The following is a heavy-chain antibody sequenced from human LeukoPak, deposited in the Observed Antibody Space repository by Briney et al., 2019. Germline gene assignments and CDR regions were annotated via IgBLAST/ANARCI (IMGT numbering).Heavy chain of an antibody. CDR2: IYHTGRT. CDR3: VRCGSYCLDY. CDR1: GGSISNGNW. J-gene: IGHJ4*02. D-gene: IGHD1-26*01. Sequence: SETLSLTCGVSGGSISNGNWWSWVRQPPGKGLEWIGEIYHTGRTNYNPSLKSRVTISVDKSKNQFSLNLSSVTAADTAVYYCVRCGSYCLDYWGQGTLVTVSS. V-gene: IGHV4-4*02.